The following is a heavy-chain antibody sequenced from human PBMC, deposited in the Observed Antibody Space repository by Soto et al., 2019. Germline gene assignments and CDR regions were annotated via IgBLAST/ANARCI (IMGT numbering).Heavy chain of an antibody. CDR3: ARSGHIFAGVF. V-gene: IGHV4-59*01. Sequence: TLSLTCTVSGASMNDYYGSWIRQSPGKGLEHIGYLHYNGFAEYSPSLRSRVSISMNTSKNQFSLKLSSVTAADTAIYYCARSGHIFAGVFWGQGILVTVSS. CDR2: LHYNGFA. CDR1: GASMNDYY. D-gene: IGHD3-16*01. J-gene: IGHJ4*02.